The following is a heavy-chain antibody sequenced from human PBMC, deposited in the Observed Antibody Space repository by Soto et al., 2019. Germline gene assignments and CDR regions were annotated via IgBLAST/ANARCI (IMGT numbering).Heavy chain of an antibody. D-gene: IGHD3-3*01. CDR2: ISAYNGNT. J-gene: IGHJ4*02. V-gene: IGHV1-18*01. CDR3: ARGRYDFWSGYYIFDY. CDR1: GYTFTNYG. Sequence: ASVKVSCKASGYTFTNYGISWVRQAPGQGLEWMGWISAYNGNTNYAQKLQGRVTMTTDASTSTAYMELRSLRSDDTAVYYCARGRYDFWSGYYIFDYWGQGTLVTVSS.